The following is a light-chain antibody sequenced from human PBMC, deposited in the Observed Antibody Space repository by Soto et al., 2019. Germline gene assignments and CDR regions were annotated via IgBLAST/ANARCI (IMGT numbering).Light chain of an antibody. CDR1: QSVSANY. Sequence: EIVLTQSPGPLSLSPGERATLSCRASQSVSANYIAGYQQKPGQSPRLLIYGSSDRASGIQDGFSGSGAEPDFTLTISRVEPEDFAVYYCQQYCSSPPYTFGQGTKLEIK. CDR2: GSS. J-gene: IGKJ2*01. CDR3: QQYCSSPPYT. V-gene: IGKV3-20*01.